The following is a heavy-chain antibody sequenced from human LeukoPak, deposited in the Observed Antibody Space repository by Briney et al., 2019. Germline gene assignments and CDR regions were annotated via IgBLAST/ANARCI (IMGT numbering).Heavy chain of an antibody. CDR2: IGGSGGST. J-gene: IGHJ4*02. CDR1: GFTFSSYS. Sequence: PGGSLRLSCAASGFTFSSYSMSWVRQAPGKGLEWVSGKGLEWVSAIGGSGGSTYYADSVKGRFTISRDNSKNTLYLQMNSLRAEDTAVYYCARDGDYAPLDYWGQGTLVTVSS. D-gene: IGHD4-17*01. V-gene: IGHV3-23*01. CDR3: ARDGDYAPLDY.